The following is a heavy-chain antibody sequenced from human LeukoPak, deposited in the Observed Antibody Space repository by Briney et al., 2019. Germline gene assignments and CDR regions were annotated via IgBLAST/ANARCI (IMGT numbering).Heavy chain of an antibody. D-gene: IGHD4-23*01. J-gene: IGHJ4*02. CDR3: ARDGGGSLVSDY. CDR1: GFTFSSYS. V-gene: IGHV3-21*04. CDR2: ISSSSSYI. Sequence: PGGSLRLSCAASGFTFSSYSMNWVRQAPGKGLEWVSSISSSSSYIYYADSVKGRFTISRDNAKNSLYLQMNSLRAEDTAVYYCARDGGGSLVSDYWGQGTLVTVSS.